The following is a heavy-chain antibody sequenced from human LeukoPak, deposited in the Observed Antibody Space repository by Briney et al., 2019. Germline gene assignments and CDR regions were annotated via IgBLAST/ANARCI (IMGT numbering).Heavy chain of an antibody. CDR2: IYYSGST. CDR1: GGSISSYY. Sequence: PSETLSLTCTVSGGSISSYYWSWIRQPPGKGLEWIGYIYYSGSTNYNPSLKSRVTISVDTSKNQFSLKLSSVTAADTAVYYCARHGRYSGYDYGYYGMDVWGQGTTVTVSS. V-gene: IGHV4-59*08. CDR3: ARHGRYSGYDYGYYGMDV. J-gene: IGHJ6*02. D-gene: IGHD5-12*01.